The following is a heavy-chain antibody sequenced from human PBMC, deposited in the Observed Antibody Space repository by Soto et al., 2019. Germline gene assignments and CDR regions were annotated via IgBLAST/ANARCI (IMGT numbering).Heavy chain of an antibody. CDR1: GWSFSGYY. V-gene: IGHV4-34*01. J-gene: IGHJ6*03. CDR2: INHSGST. D-gene: IGHD5-18*01. CDR3: ARQGRGYSYGLTYYYYMDV. Sequence: PSETLSLTCAVYGWSFSGYYWSWIRQPPWKGLEWIGEINHSGSTNYNPSLKSRVTISVDTSKNQFSLKLSSVTAADTAVYYCARQGRGYSYGLTYYYYMDVWGKGTTVT.